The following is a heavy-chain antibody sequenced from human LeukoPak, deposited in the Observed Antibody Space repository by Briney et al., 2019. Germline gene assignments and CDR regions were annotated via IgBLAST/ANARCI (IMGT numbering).Heavy chain of an antibody. J-gene: IGHJ4*02. CDR3: ARGDLAYYDSSGYPDY. CDR1: GYSLTSYW. V-gene: IGHV5-51*01. Sequence: GESLKISCKGSGYSLTSYWIGWVRQMPGKGLEWMGIIYPGDSDTRYSPSFQGQVTISADKSISTAYLQWSSLKASDTAMYYCARGDLAYYDSSGYPDYWGQGTLVTVSS. D-gene: IGHD3-22*01. CDR2: IYPGDSDT.